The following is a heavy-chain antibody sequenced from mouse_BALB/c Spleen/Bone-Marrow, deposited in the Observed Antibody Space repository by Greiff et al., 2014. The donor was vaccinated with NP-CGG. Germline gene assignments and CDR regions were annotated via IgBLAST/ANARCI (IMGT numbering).Heavy chain of an antibody. CDR3: ARWEYYAMDY. V-gene: IGHV14-3*02. D-gene: IGHD4-1*01. Sequence: EVQLQQSGAELVKPGASVKLSCTASGFTIKDTYMHWVKQRPEQGLEWIGRIDPANGNTKYDPKFQGKATITADTSSNTAYLQLGSLTSEDTAVYYCARWEYYAMDYWGQGTSVTVSS. J-gene: IGHJ4*01. CDR1: GFTIKDTY. CDR2: IDPANGNT.